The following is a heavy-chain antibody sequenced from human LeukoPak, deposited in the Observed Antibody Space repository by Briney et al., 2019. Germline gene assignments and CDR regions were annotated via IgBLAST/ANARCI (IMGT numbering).Heavy chain of an antibody. D-gene: IGHD5-12*01. J-gene: IGHJ5*02. V-gene: IGHV3-30*04. CDR3: ARDLAAGRATYNWFDP. CDR1: GFTFSSYA. CDR2: ISYDGSNK. Sequence: GGSLRLSCAASGFTFSSYAMHWVRQAPGKGLEWVAVISYDGSNKYYADSVKGRFTISRGNSKNTLYLQMNSLRAEDTAVYYCARDLAAGRATYNWFDPWGQGTLVTVSS.